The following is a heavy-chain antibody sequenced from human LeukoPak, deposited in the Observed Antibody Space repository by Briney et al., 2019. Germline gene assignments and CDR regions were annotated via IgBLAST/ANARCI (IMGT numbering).Heavy chain of an antibody. CDR3: ASWVRNDYGDYIWFDP. V-gene: IGHV4-39*07. CDR2: VYYSGTT. CDR1: GGSISLSYYY. Sequence: SETLSLTCSVSGGSISLSYYYWGWIRQPPGKALEWIGSVYYSGTTSYNPSLKSRVTISVDMSKNQFSLKLSSVTAADTAVYYCASWVRNDYGDYIWFDPWGQGTLVTVSS. J-gene: IGHJ5*02. D-gene: IGHD4-17*01.